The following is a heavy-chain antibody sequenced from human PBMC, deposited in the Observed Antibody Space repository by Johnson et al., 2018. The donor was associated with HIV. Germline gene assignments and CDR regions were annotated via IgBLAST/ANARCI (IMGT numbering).Heavy chain of an antibody. CDR2: IYSGGGT. Sequence: VQLVESGGGLVQPGGSLRLSCAASGFTVNSNYMSWVRQAPGKGLEWVSIIYSGGGTYYADSVTGRFTISRDNAKNSLHLQMNSLRADDTAVYYCARKGDAFDIWGQGTMVTVSS. CDR3: ARKGDAFDI. CDR1: GFTVNSNY. V-gene: IGHV3-66*01. J-gene: IGHJ3*02.